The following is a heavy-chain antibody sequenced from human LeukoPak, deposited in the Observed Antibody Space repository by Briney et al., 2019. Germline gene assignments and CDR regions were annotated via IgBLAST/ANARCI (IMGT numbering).Heavy chain of an antibody. CDR1: GGSISSYY. D-gene: IGHD3-10*01. Sequence: PSETLSLTCTVSGGSISSYYWSWIRQPPGKGLEWIGYIYYSGSTNYNPSLKSRVTISVDTSKNQFSLKLSSVTAADTAVYYCARRVQGVITFHNWFDPWGQGTLVTVSS. V-gene: IGHV4-59*12. J-gene: IGHJ5*02. CDR3: ARRVQGVITFHNWFDP. CDR2: IYYSGST.